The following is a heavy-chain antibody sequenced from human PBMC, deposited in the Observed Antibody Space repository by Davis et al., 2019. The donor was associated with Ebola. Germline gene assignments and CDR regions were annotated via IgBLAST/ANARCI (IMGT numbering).Heavy chain of an antibody. J-gene: IGHJ6*02. Sequence: GESLKTSCAASGFTFSSYSMNWVRQAPGKGLEWVSYISSSSSTIYYADSVKGRFTISRDNAKNSLYLQMNSLRDEDTAVYYCARPYGDYGRYYYGMDVWGQGTTVTVSS. CDR1: GFTFSSYS. V-gene: IGHV3-48*02. D-gene: IGHD4-17*01. CDR2: ISSSSSTI. CDR3: ARPYGDYGRYYYGMDV.